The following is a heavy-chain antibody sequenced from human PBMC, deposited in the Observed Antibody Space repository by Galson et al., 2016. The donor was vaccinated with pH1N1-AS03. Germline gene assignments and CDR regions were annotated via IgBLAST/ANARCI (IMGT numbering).Heavy chain of an antibody. CDR2: ILYDGNRK. D-gene: IGHD5-24*01. J-gene: IGHJ4*02. V-gene: IGHV3-30-3*01. CDR3: ARDYYERDSYYYSAAGY. CDR1: GFTFVRYK. Sequence: SLRLSCAASGFTFVRYKLHWVRQAPGKGLEWVAVILYDGNRKYYAASVNGRFTISRDNSKNTLYLQMDSLRPEDTAVYYCARDYYERDSYYYSAAGYWGQGTQVTVSS.